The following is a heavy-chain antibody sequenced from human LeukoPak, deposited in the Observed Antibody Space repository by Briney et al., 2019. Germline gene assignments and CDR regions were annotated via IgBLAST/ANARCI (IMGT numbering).Heavy chain of an antibody. J-gene: IGHJ3*02. Sequence: PGGSLRLSCAASGFTFSSYAMNWVRQAPGKGLEWVSYISSSSSTIYYADSVKGRFTISRDNAKNSLYLQMNSLRAEDTAVYYCARGNGYNLDAFDIWGQGTMVTVSS. CDR3: ARGNGYNLDAFDI. CDR1: GFTFSSYA. CDR2: ISSSSSTI. V-gene: IGHV3-48*01. D-gene: IGHD5-24*01.